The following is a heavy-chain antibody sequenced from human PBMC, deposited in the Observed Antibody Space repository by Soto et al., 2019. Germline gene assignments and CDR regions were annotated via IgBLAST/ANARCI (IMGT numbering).Heavy chain of an antibody. J-gene: IGHJ1*01. CDR3: ARAASPVDVSEGDYYDSSGPKDPAEYFQH. CDR1: GFTFSSYA. V-gene: IGHV3-30-3*01. CDR2: ISYDGSNK. Sequence: QVPLVESGGGVVQPGRSLRLSCAASGFTFSSYAMHWVRQAPGKGLEWVAVISYDGSNKYYADSVKGRFTISRDNSKNTLYLQMNSLRAEDTAVYYCARAASPVDVSEGDYYDSSGPKDPAEYFQHWGQGTLVTVSS. D-gene: IGHD3-22*01.